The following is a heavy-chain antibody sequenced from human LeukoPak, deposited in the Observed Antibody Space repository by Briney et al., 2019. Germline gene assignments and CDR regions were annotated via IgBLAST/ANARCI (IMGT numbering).Heavy chain of an antibody. CDR2: IGTDGSSE. Sequence: GGSLRLSCAASRFIFSNYYMSWIRQTPGKGLEWIANIGTDGSSENYADSAKGRFTISRDNARNSMFLQMSSLRVEDTAVYFCARAGTYSGYKVFDTWGQGTLVTVAS. CDR3: ARAGTYSGYKVFDT. J-gene: IGHJ5*02. D-gene: IGHD5-12*01. CDR1: RFIFSNYY. V-gene: IGHV3-11*01.